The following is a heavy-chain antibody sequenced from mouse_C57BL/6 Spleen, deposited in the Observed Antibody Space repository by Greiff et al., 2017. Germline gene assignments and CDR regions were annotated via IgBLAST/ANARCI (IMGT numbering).Heavy chain of an antibody. J-gene: IGHJ3*01. V-gene: IGHV1-4*01. Sequence: VQLVESGAELARPGASVKMSCKASGYTFTSYTMHWVKQRPGQGLEWIGYINPSSGYTKYNQKFKDKATLTADKSSSTAYMQLSSLTSEDSAVYYCAIYYDYAFAYWGQGTLVTVSA. CDR2: INPSSGYT. D-gene: IGHD2-4*01. CDR3: AIYYDYAFAY. CDR1: GYTFTSYT.